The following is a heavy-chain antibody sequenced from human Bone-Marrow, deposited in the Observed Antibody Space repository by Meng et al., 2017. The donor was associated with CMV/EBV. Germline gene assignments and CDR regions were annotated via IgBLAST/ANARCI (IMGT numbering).Heavy chain of an antibody. D-gene: IGHD4-11*01. CDR1: GGTFSSYA. V-gene: IGHV1-69*10. CDR2: IIPILGIA. J-gene: IGHJ6*02. Sequence: SVKVSCKASGGTFSSYAISWVRQAPGQGLEWMGGIIPILGIANYAQKFQGRVTITADKSTSTAYMELSSLRSEDTAVYYCARDPYSNYVYYYYYYGMDVCGQGTTVTVSS. CDR3: ARDPYSNYVYYYYYYGMDV.